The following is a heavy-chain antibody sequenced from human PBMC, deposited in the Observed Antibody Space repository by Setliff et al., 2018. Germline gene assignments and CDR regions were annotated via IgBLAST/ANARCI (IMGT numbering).Heavy chain of an antibody. D-gene: IGHD2-2*01. V-gene: IGHV3-30*02. CDR3: ARTYCSDTSCYDYYYYMDV. Sequence: GGSLRLSCAASGFSFSSYGIHWVRQAPGKGLEWVAFIQFDGGDKYYADSVKGRFTISRDNAKNSLHLQMNSLRAEDTAVYYCARTYCSDTSCYDYYYYMDVWGKGTTVTVYS. CDR2: IQFDGGDK. J-gene: IGHJ6*03. CDR1: GFSFSSYG.